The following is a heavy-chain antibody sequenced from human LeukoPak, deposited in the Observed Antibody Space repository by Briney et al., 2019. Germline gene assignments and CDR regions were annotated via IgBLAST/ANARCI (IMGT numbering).Heavy chain of an antibody. V-gene: IGHV3-13*01. J-gene: IGHJ6*03. D-gene: IGHD1-1*01. Sequence: GGSLRLSCAASGFTFSSFDMHWVRQPTGQGLEWVSTIGTASDTYYPGSVESRFTLSRDNAKNSLYLQMNSLTAGDTAVYYCARGPPRGKYYYMDVWGKGTTVTVSS. CDR3: ARGPPRGKYYYMDV. CDR2: IGTASDT. CDR1: GFTFSSFD.